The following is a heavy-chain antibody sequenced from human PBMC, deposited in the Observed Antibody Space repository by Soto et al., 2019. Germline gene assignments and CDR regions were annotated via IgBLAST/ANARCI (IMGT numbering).Heavy chain of an antibody. CDR2: INHSGST. D-gene: IGHD3-10*01. CDR1: GGSFSGYY. CDR3: ARAMVRGVIHY. V-gene: IGHV4-34*01. J-gene: IGHJ4*02. Sequence: SETLSLTCAVYGGSFSGYYWSWIRQPPGKGLEWIGEINHSGSTNYNPSLKSRVTISVDTSKNQFSLKLSSVTAADTAVYYCARAMVRGVIHYWGQGTLVTVSS.